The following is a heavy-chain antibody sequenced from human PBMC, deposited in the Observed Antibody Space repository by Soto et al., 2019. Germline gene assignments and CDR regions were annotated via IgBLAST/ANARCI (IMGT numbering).Heavy chain of an antibody. CDR1: GGSFKSGSYS. D-gene: IGHD3-3*01. V-gene: IGHV4-61*01. CDR3: ARDFAYFDS. CDR2: VYHTGRT. Sequence: QVQLQESGPGLVKPSETLSLTCTVSGGSFKSGSYSWSWIRQPPGKGLEWLGYVYHTGRTSYNPSLKRRGSISMDTSNNQFSLNLDSVPAADPAVYFCARDFAYFDSWGQGTLVTVSS. J-gene: IGHJ4*02.